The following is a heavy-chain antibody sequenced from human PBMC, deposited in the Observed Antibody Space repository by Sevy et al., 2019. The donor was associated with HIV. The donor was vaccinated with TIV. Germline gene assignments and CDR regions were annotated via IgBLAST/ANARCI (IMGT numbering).Heavy chain of an antibody. CDR2: IYHSGST. J-gene: IGHJ6*03. CDR1: GYSISSGYY. D-gene: IGHD2-15*01. V-gene: IGHV4-38-2*01. Sequence: SETLSLTCAVSGYSISSGYYWGWIRQPPGKGLEWIGSIYHSGSTYYNPSLKSRVTISVDTSKNQFSLKLSSVTAADTAVYYCASEIRYCSGGSCYDYYYYYMDVWGKGTTVTVSS. CDR3: ASEIRYCSGGSCYDYYYYYMDV.